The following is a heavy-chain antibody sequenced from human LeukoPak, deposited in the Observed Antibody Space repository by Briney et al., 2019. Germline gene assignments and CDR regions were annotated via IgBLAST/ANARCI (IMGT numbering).Heavy chain of an antibody. CDR2: INPNSGGT. V-gene: IGHV1-2*02. CDR3: ARSPSAYFYDSSGFRDGEFDY. D-gene: IGHD3-22*01. Sequence: ASVKVSCKASGYTFTGYYMHWVRQAPGQGLEWMGWINPNSGGTNYAQKFQGRVTMTRDTSISTAYMELSRLRSDDTAVYYCARSPSAYFYDSSGFRDGEFDYWGQETLVTVSS. J-gene: IGHJ4*02. CDR1: GYTFTGYY.